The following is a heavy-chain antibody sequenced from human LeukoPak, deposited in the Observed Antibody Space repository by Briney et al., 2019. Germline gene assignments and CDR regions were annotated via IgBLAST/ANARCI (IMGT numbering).Heavy chain of an antibody. J-gene: IGHJ3*02. CDR2: IYTSGST. CDR3: ARDSSGYAFDI. V-gene: IGHV4-61*02. CDR1: GGSISSGSYY. Sequence: RPSETLSLTCTVSGGSISSGSYYWSWIRQPAGKGLEWIGRIYTSGSTNYNPSLKSRVTISVDTSKNQFSLKLSSVTAADTAVYYCARDSSGYAFDIWGQGTTVTVSS. D-gene: IGHD3-22*01.